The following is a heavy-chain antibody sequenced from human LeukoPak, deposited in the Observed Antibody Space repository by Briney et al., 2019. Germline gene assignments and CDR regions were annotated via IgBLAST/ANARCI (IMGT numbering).Heavy chain of an antibody. CDR2: ISGSGGST. CDR3: AKGDFYDSSGYPYFDY. D-gene: IGHD3-22*01. Sequence: GGSLRLSCAASGFTFSSYAMSWVRQAPGKGLEWVSAISGSGGSTYYADSVKGRFTISRDNSKNTLYLQMNSLRVEDTAVYYCAKGDFYDSSGYPYFDYWGQGTLVTVSS. V-gene: IGHV3-23*01. CDR1: GFTFSSYA. J-gene: IGHJ4*02.